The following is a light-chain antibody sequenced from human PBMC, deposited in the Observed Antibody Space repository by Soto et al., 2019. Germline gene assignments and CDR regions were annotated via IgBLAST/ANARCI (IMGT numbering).Light chain of an antibody. V-gene: IGLV2-14*01. CDR3: SSYTSSSTPVV. Sequence: QSVLTQPASVSGSPGQSITISCTGTGSDVGNYVFVSWYQQYPGKAPKLMIYEVSNRPSGVSNRFSGSKSGNTASLTISGLQAEDEADYYCSSYTSSSTPVVFGGGTKLTVL. CDR1: GSDVGNYVF. J-gene: IGLJ2*01. CDR2: EVS.